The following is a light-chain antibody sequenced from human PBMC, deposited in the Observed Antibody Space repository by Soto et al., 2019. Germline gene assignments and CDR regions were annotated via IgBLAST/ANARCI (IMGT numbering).Light chain of an antibody. V-gene: IGKV1D-16*01. Sequence: DIQMTQSQSSLSASVGDRVTITCRASQGISGWLAWYQQKPEKAHKSLIYAASTLQSGVQSRFSGSGSGTDFTLTIRSLQPEDFATYYCKQYNSYPLTFGQGTKVDIK. CDR1: QGISGW. CDR2: AAS. CDR3: KQYNSYPLT. J-gene: IGKJ1*01.